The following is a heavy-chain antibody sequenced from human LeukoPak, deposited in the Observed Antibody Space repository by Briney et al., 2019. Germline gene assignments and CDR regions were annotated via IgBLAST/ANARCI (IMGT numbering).Heavy chain of an antibody. V-gene: IGHV4-59*01. CDR3: ASGNYGSGSYPIAYSSYGMDV. J-gene: IGHJ6*02. CDR2: IYYSGST. D-gene: IGHD3-10*01. CDR1: GGSISSYY. Sequence: PSETLSLTCTVSGGSISSYYWSWIRQPPGKGLEWIGYIYYSGSTNYNPSLKSRVTISVDTSKNQFSLKLSSVTAADTCVYCCASGNYGSGSYPIAYSSYGMDVWGQGTTVTVSS.